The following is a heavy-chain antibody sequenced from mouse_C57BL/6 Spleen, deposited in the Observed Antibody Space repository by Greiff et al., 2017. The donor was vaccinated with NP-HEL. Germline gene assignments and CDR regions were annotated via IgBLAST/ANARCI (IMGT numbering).Heavy chain of an antibody. CDR2: ISDGGSYT. D-gene: IGHD1-1*01. V-gene: IGHV5-4*01. Sequence: EVKLLESGGGLVKPGGSLKLSCAASGFTFSSYAMSWVRQTPEKRLEWVATISDGGSYTYYPDNVKGRFTISRDNAKNNLYLQMSHLKSEDTAMYYCARDIYYYGSSFFFDYWGQGTTLTVSS. CDR1: GFTFSSYA. CDR3: ARDIYYYGSSFFFDY. J-gene: IGHJ2*01.